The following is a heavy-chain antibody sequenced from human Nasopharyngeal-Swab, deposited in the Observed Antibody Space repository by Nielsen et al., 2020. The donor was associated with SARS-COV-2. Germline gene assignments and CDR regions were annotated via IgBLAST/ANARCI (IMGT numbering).Heavy chain of an antibody. V-gene: IGHV3-7*01. D-gene: IGHD1-26*01. CDR2: IKQDGGEK. CDR1: GFTFSNYW. J-gene: IGHJ3*02. Sequence: GESLKISCAPSGFTFSNYWMSWVRQAPGKGLEWVANIKQDGGEKYYVDSVKGRFTISRDNAKNSLYLQMNSLRAEDTAVYYCARSNSGSYYGAFDIWGQGTMVTVSS. CDR3: ARSNSGSYYGAFDI.